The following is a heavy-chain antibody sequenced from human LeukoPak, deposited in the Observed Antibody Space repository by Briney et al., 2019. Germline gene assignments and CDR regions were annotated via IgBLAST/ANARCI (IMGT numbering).Heavy chain of an antibody. Sequence: PSETLSLTCTVYGGSFSGYYWSWIRQPPGKGLEWIGETNHSGSTNYNPSLKSRVTISVDTSKNQFSLKLSSVTAADTAVYYCARLYGSGSYYNYWGQGTLVTVSS. J-gene: IGHJ4*02. D-gene: IGHD3-10*01. V-gene: IGHV4-34*01. CDR2: TNHSGST. CDR1: GGSFSGYY. CDR3: ARLYGSGSYYNY.